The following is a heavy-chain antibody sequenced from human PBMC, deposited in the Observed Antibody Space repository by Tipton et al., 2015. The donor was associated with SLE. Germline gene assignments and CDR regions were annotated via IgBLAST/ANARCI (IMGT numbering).Heavy chain of an antibody. CDR2: ISTYNGNT. J-gene: IGHJ4*02. D-gene: IGHD5-18*01. V-gene: IGHV1-18*01. CDR3: ARVRVDTAMGVFDF. Sequence: QSGPEVKKPGASVRASCKASGYTFTTYGISWVRQAPGQGLEWMGWISTYNGNTNYAQKLQGRVTMTSDTSTSTAYMELRSLRSDDTAIYYCARVRVDTAMGVFDFWGQGTLVTVSS. CDR1: GYTFTTYG.